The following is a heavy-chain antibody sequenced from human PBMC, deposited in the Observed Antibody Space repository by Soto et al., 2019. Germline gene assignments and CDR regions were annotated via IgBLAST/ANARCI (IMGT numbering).Heavy chain of an antibody. D-gene: IGHD2-2*01. CDR3: ASYSHAIKYCSSTSCRGVDY. CDR2: ISSSSSYI. J-gene: IGHJ4*02. CDR1: GFTFSSYS. Sequence: GGSLRLSCAASGFTFSSYSMNWVRQAPGKGLEWVSSISSSSSYIYYADSVKGRFTISRDNAKNSLYLQMNSLRAEDTAVYYCASYSHAIKYCSSTSCRGVDYWGQGTLVTVSS. V-gene: IGHV3-21*01.